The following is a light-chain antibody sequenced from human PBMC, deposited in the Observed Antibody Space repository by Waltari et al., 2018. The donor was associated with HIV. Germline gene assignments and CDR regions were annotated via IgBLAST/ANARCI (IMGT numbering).Light chain of an antibody. CDR3: AAWDDSLNGYV. Sequence: QSVLTQPPSASGPPGQRVTISCSGSSSNIGRNTVNWYQQLPGTSPHLLNYSNKQRPSGVPDRFSVAKSGTSASLAIIGLQSEDEADYYCAAWDDSLNGYVFGTGTKVTVL. CDR1: SSNIGRNT. J-gene: IGLJ1*01. CDR2: SNK. V-gene: IGLV1-44*01.